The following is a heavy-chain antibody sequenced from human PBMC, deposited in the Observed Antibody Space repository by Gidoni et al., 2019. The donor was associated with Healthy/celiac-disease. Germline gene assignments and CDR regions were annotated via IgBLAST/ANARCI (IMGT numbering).Heavy chain of an antibody. Sequence: QVQLQESGPGLVTRSAARSLTCTVSGGAVSSGSYYWSWIRQPPGKGLEWIGYIYYSGGTNYNPSLKSRVTISVDTSKNQFSLKLSAVTAADTGVYYCAGDKGDDSGWYLYYWGQGTLVTVSS. CDR3: AGDKGDDSGWYLYY. D-gene: IGHD6-19*01. J-gene: IGHJ4*02. V-gene: IGHV4-61*01. CDR1: GGAVSSGSYY. CDR2: IYYSGGT.